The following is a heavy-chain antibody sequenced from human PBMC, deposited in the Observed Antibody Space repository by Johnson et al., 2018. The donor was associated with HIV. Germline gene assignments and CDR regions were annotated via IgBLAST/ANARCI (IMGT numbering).Heavy chain of an antibody. CDR3: ARGGSCYNAHFDI. J-gene: IGHJ3*02. V-gene: IGHV3-20*04. D-gene: IGHD2-15*01. CDR1: GFTFDDYG. CDR2: INWNGGST. Sequence: VLLVESGGGVVRPGGSLRLSCAASGFTFDDYGMSWVRQAPGKGLEWAAGINWNGGSTGYADSVKGRFTISRDNAKNSLYPQMNSLRAEDTAVYYCARGGSCYNAHFDIWGQGTMVTVSS.